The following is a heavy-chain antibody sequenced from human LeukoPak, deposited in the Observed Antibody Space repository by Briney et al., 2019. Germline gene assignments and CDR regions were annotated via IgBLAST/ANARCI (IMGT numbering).Heavy chain of an antibody. CDR3: ARHSPHFGVVIIDAFDI. V-gene: IGHV4-34*01. J-gene: IGHJ3*02. Sequence: SETLSLTCAVYGGSFSGYYWSWIRQPPGKGLEWIGEINHSGSTNYNPSLKSRVTISVDTSKNQFSLKLSSVTAADTAVYYCARHSPHFGVVIIDAFDIWGQGTMVTVSS. D-gene: IGHD3-3*01. CDR2: INHSGST. CDR1: GGSFSGYY.